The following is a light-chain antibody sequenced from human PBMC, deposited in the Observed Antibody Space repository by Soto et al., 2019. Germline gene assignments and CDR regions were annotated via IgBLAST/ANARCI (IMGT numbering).Light chain of an antibody. V-gene: IGKV1-9*01. CDR3: QQLKSYPRT. CDR2: AAS. CDR1: QGISNF. J-gene: IGKJ1*01. Sequence: DIQLTQSPSFLSASVGDRVTITCRASQGISNFLAWYQQKPGKPPNLLIYAASTLESGVPSRFSGSGSGTEFTLTISSLQTEDFATYYCQQLKSYPRTFGQGTKVEIK.